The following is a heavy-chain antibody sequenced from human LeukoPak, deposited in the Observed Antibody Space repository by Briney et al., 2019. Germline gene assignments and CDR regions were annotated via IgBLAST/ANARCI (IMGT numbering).Heavy chain of an antibody. Sequence: SETLSLTCIVSCVSIRSDTYYWGWIRQPPGKGLEWIGNYHNGNSYYNPSLKSRVTISEDTSRNQFSLRVTSVTAADKAVYYCARIWDSTGLYFYSSMDVWGEGTTVTVSS. CDR3: ARIWDSTGLYFYSSMDV. D-gene: IGHD6-25*01. V-gene: IGHV4-39*01. J-gene: IGHJ6*03. CDR2: YHNGNS. CDR1: CVSIRSDTYY.